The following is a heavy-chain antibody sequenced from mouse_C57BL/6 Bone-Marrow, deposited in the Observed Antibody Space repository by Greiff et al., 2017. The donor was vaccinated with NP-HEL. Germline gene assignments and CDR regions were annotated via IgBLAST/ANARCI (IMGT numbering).Heavy chain of an antibody. D-gene: IGHD3-3*01. Sequence: QVQLKQPGAELVKPGASVKMSCKASGYTFTSYWMKWVKQRPGKGLEWIGEIDPTDGYTNYNRKFKGKATLTVDTSSSTAYMQLSSLTSEDSAVYYCAREGPYYALDYWGQGTAVTVSA. J-gene: IGHJ4*01. CDR2: IDPTDGYT. CDR3: AREGPYYALDY. CDR1: GYTFTSYW. V-gene: IGHV1-50*01.